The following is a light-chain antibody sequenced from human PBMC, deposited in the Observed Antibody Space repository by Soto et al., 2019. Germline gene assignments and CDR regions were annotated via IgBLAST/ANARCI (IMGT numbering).Light chain of an antibody. CDR1: QSVGSY. V-gene: IGKV3-11*01. CDR2: DAS. CDR3: QKRSDWRFT. J-gene: IGKJ3*01. Sequence: EIVLTQSPATLSLSPGERATLSCRASQSVGSYLVWYQQKPGQAPRLLIYDASNRATGVPARFSGSGSGTDFTLTISSLEPEDFGVYYCQKRSDWRFTFGPGTKVDIK.